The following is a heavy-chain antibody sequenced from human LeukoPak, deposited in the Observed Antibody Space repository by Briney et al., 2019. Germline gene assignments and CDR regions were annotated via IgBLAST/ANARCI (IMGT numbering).Heavy chain of an antibody. CDR1: GFTFSSYW. V-gene: IGHV3-7*01. J-gene: IGHJ4*02. CDR3: ARDGDDSSGYYGDY. CDR2: IRQDGSEE. D-gene: IGHD3-22*01. Sequence: GGSLRLSCAASGFTFSSYWMSWVRQAPGKGLEWVANIRQDGSEEFYVDSVKGRFTISRDNAKNSLYLQMNCLRAEDTAVYYCARDGDDSSGYYGDYWGQGTLVTVSS.